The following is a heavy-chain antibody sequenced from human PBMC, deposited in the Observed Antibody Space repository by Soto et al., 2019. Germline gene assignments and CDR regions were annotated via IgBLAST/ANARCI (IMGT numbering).Heavy chain of an antibody. CDR1: GGSISSYY. Sequence: SETLSLTCTVSGGSISSYYGSWIRQTPGKGLEWIGYIYYSGSTNYNPSLKSRVTISVDTSKNQFSLKLSSVTAADTAVYYCARHTAGARYYYYYMDVWGKGTTVTVSS. D-gene: IGHD5-18*01. V-gene: IGHV4-59*08. CDR3: ARHTAGARYYYYYMDV. CDR2: IYYSGST. J-gene: IGHJ6*03.